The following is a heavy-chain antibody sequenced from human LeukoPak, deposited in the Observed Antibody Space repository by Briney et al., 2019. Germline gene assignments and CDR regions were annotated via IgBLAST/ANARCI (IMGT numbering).Heavy chain of an antibody. V-gene: IGHV4-4*07. D-gene: IGHD6-25*01. CDR3: ARDRSSGWARDWFDP. CDR2: IYTSGST. Sequence: PSETLSLTCTVSGGSISNYYWSWIRQPAGKGLEWIGRIYTSGSTNYNPSLRSRVTMSVDTSKNQFSLKLTSVTAADTAVYYCARDRSSGWARDWFDPWGQGTLVTVSS. CDR1: GGSISNYY. J-gene: IGHJ5*02.